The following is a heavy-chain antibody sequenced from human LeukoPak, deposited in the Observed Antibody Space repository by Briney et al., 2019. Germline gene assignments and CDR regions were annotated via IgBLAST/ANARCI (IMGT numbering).Heavy chain of an antibody. CDR2: ISGSGGST. Sequence: GGSLRLSCAASGFTFSSYAMSWVRQAPGKGLEWVSAISGSGGSTYYADSVKGRFTISRDNAKNSLYLQMNSLRAEDTAVYYCARIKPYCSSTSCYRGGFDYWGQGTLVTVSS. CDR3: ARIKPYCSSTSCYRGGFDY. CDR1: GFTFSSYA. D-gene: IGHD2-2*02. V-gene: IGHV3-23*01. J-gene: IGHJ4*02.